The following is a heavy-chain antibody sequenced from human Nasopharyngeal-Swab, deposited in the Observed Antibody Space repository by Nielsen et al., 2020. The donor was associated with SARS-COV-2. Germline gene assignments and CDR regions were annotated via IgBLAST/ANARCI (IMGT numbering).Heavy chain of an antibody. CDR1: GFTFSSYW. J-gene: IGHJ4*02. V-gene: IGHV3-74*01. CDR3: ARVDETRLIDY. D-gene: IGHD3-16*01. Sequence: GESLKISCAASGFTFSSYWMHWVRQAPGRGLLWVSRINSDGSSTSYADSVKGRFTISRDNAKNTLYLQMNSLRAEDTAVYYCARVDETRLIDYWGQGTLVTVSS. CDR2: INSDGSST.